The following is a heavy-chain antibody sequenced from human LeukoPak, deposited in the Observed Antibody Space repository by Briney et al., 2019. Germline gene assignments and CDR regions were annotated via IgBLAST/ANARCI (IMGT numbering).Heavy chain of an antibody. J-gene: IGHJ4*02. CDR3: ARVYSSGWD. V-gene: IGHV4-39*01. D-gene: IGHD6-19*01. Sequence: PSETLSLTCTVSGGSISSSSYYWGWVRQPPGKGLGWIGSIYYSGSTYYNPSLKSRVTISVDTSKNQFSLKLSSVTAADTAVYYCARVYSSGWDWGQGTLVTVSS. CDR2: IYYSGST. CDR1: GGSISSSSYY.